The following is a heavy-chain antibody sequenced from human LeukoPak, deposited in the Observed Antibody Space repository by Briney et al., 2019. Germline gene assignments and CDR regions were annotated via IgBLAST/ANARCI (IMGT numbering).Heavy chain of an antibody. Sequence: GGSLRLSCAASGFTFSTYAVNWVRQAPGKGLEWVSAITGSGGATYYADSVKGRFTISRDNSKNTLYLQMNSLRAEDTAVYYCAKDNAIFGVTKWFDPWGQGTLVTVSS. J-gene: IGHJ5*02. CDR3: AKDNAIFGVTKWFDP. CDR1: GFTFSTYA. CDR2: ITGSGGAT. D-gene: IGHD3-3*01. V-gene: IGHV3-23*01.